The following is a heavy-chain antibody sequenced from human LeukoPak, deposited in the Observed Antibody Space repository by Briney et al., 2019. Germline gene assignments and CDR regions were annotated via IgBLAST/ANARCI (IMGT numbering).Heavy chain of an antibody. V-gene: IGHV4-59*08. CDR1: SAAISRSY. Sequence: PSETLSLTCTVPSAAISRSYWIWIRQTPGKGLEWIGYTSYSGVSTYNPSLGSRVTISRDTSKNEVSLNLSSVTAADTAVYFCARLPEGGYATSLGWLDPWGQGTRVTVSS. CDR3: ARLPEGGYATSLGWLDP. D-gene: IGHD5-24*01. J-gene: IGHJ5*02. CDR2: TSYSGVS.